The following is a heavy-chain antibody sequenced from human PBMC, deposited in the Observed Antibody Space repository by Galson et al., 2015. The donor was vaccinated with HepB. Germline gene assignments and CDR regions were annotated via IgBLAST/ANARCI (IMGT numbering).Heavy chain of an antibody. CDR1: GFMFGTYW. Sequence: SLRLSCAASGFMFGTYWMQWVRQAPGKGLEWVAGISGNGRKTPYSDSVKGRFIISRDNSNSSLHLQMNNLRADDTAVYYCSKDRIGTIFGVAPFLHWGQGILVTVSS. D-gene: IGHD3-3*01. CDR2: ISGNGRKT. CDR3: SKDRIGTIFGVAPFLH. J-gene: IGHJ1*01. V-gene: IGHV3-23*01.